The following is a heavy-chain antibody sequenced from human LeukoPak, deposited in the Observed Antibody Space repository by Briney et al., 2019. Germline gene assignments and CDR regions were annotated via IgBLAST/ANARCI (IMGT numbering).Heavy chain of an antibody. J-gene: IGHJ4*02. CDR3: AKDMVGTSAASLDY. V-gene: IGHV3-43*02. Sequence: GGSLRLSCAASGFTFDDYAMHWVRQAPGKGLEWVSLISGDGGSTYYADSVKGRFTISRDNSKNSLYLQMNSLRTEGTALYYCAKDMVGTSAASLDYWGQGTLVTVSS. D-gene: IGHD2-21*02. CDR2: ISGDGGST. CDR1: GFTFDDYA.